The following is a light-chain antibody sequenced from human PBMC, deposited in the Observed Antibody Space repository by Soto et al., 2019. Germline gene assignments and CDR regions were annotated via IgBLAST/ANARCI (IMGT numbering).Light chain of an antibody. J-gene: IGLJ1*01. CDR2: DVS. CDR3: CSYTSSSSRV. Sequence: QSALTQPRSVSGSPGQSVTISCTGTNSYIGNYNYVSWYQQHPGKAPKVMIYDVSKRPSGVPDRFSGSKSGNTASLTISGLQDEDEADYYCCSYTSSSSRVFGTGTKLTVL. V-gene: IGLV2-11*01. CDR1: NSYIGNYNY.